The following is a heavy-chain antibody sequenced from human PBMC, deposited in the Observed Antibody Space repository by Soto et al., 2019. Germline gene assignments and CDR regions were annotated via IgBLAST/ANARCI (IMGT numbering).Heavy chain of an antibody. Sequence: GGSLRLSCAASGFTFSDYYMSWIRQAPGKGLEWVSYISSSGSTIYYADSVKGRFTISRDNAKNSLYLQMNSLRAEDTAVYYCARDRQLYYYYYGMDVWGQGTTVTVSS. J-gene: IGHJ6*02. CDR2: ISSSGSTI. V-gene: IGHV3-11*01. D-gene: IGHD3-10*01. CDR3: ARDRQLYYYYYGMDV. CDR1: GFTFSDYY.